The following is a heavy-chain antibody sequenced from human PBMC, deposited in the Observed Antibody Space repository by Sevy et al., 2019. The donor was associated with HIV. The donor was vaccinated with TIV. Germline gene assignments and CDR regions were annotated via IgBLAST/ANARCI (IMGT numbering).Heavy chain of an antibody. CDR3: AKDGTWGYCYGVAYYSYFYMDV. D-gene: IGHD5-18*01. CDR1: GLTFSSYG. V-gene: IGHV3-30*02. Sequence: GGSLRLSCAASGLTFSSYGMHWVRQAPGKGLEWVAFVHYDGSKKYYADSVKGRFTISRDNSNLYLQMSRLRAEDTAVYYCAKDGTWGYCYGVAYYSYFYMDVWGNRTTVTVSS. J-gene: IGHJ6*03. CDR2: VHYDGSKK.